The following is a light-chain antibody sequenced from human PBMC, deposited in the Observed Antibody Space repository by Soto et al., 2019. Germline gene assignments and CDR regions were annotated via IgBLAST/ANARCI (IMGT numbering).Light chain of an antibody. J-gene: IGKJ1*01. CDR2: AAS. Sequence: EIVLTQSPGTLSVSPGERATLSCRASERVMENYLAWYQHKPGQAPRILIYAASTRATGIPDRFSGSGSGTDYSLTISRREPEDFAVYYCQQYVSSPRTFGQGTKVDIK. CDR3: QQYVSSPRT. CDR1: ERVMENY. V-gene: IGKV3-20*01.